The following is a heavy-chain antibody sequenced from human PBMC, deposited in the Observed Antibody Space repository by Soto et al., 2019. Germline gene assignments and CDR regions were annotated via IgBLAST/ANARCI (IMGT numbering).Heavy chain of an antibody. CDR3: ARGPYFMVRGVMIDWFDP. CDR1: GGSFSCYY. CDR2: INHSGST. D-gene: IGHD3-10*01. Sequence: PSETLSLTCAVYGGSFSCYYWSWIGQPPGKGLEWIGEINHSGSTNYNPSLKSRVTISVDTSKNQFSLKLSSVTAADTAVYYCARGPYFMVRGVMIDWFDPWGQGTLVTV. V-gene: IGHV4-34*01. J-gene: IGHJ5*02.